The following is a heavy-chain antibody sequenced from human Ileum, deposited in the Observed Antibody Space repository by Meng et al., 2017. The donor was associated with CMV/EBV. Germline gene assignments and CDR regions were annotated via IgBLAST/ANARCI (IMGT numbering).Heavy chain of an antibody. CDR3: AESRGAGPSALNY. J-gene: IGHJ4*02. CDR2: ISDTGDST. D-gene: IGHD2-2*01. CDR1: GFTFSSYA. V-gene: IGHV3-23*01. Sequence: GESLKISCAASGFTFSSYAMTWVRQAPGKGLEWVSVISDTGDSTIYADSVKDRFTISRDNSNNTLYLQMNSLRADDTAVYYCAESRGAGPSALNYWGQGTLVTVSS.